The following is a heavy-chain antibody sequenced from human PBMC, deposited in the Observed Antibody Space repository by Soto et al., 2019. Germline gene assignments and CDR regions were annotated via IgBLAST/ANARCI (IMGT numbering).Heavy chain of an antibody. CDR1: GFTFGDYY. D-gene: IGHD2-15*01. CDR3: VRGGGGGLFDP. Sequence: GGSRRLSCAGAGFTFGDYYMSWIRQAPGKGLEWISYISPGSRYPAYADSVKGRFTISRDNAKRSLYLQMMSLTAEDTAIYYCVRGGGGGLFDPWGQGTMVTVSS. CDR2: ISPGSRYP. J-gene: IGHJ5*02. V-gene: IGHV3-11*06.